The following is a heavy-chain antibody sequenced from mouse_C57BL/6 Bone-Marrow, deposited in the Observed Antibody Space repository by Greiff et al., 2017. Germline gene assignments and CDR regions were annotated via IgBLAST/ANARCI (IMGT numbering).Heavy chain of an antibody. V-gene: IGHV1-69*01. CDR1: GYTFTSYW. J-gene: IGHJ2*01. Sequence: QVQLQQPGAELVMPGASVKLSCKASGYTFTSYWMHWVKQRPGQGLEWIGEIDPSDSYTNYNQKFKGKSTLTVDKSSSTAYMQLGTLTSEVSAVYYCATGTVVDDWGQGTTLTVSS. D-gene: IGHD4-1*01. CDR2: IDPSDSYT. CDR3: ATGTVVDD.